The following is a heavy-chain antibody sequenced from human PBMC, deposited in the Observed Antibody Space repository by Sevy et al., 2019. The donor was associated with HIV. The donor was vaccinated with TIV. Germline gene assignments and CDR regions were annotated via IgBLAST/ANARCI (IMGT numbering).Heavy chain of an antibody. J-gene: IGHJ5*02. CDR1: GDSVSSNSAA. CDR3: AREETISIAALQWVDP. V-gene: IGHV6-1*01. CDR2: TYYRSKWHN. Sequence: SQTLSLTCAISGDSVSSNSAAWNWIRQSPSRGLEWLGRTYYRSKWHNDYAVSVKSRITINPDTSKNQFSLQLNSVTPEDTAVYYCAREETISIAALQWVDPWGQGTLVTVSS. D-gene: IGHD6-6*01.